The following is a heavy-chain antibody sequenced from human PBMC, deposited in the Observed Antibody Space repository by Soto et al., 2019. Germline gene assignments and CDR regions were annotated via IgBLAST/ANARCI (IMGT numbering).Heavy chain of an antibody. CDR1: GGSISSSSYY. Sequence: SETLSLTCTVSGGSISSSSYYWGWIRQSPGKGLEWIGNIYSSGSTYYNPSLKSRVSISLDKSRNQFSLRLSSMTAADTAVYYCARGHYFGSGSTDWGHGTLVTVSS. CDR3: ARGHYFGSGSTD. V-gene: IGHV4-39*07. J-gene: IGHJ4*01. CDR2: IYSSGST. D-gene: IGHD3-10*01.